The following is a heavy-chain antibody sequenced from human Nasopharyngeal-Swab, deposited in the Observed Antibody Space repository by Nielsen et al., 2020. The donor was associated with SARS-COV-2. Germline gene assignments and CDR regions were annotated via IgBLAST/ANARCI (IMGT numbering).Heavy chain of an antibody. CDR3: ARHSGYSSSSSTTFDY. V-gene: IGHV5-51*01. J-gene: IGHJ4*02. CDR2: IYPGDSDT. D-gene: IGHD6-6*01. Sequence: GRQMPGKGLEWMGIIYPGDSDTRYSPSFQGQVTISADKSISTAYLQWSSLKASDTAMYYCARHSGYSSSSSTTFDYWGQGTLVTVSS.